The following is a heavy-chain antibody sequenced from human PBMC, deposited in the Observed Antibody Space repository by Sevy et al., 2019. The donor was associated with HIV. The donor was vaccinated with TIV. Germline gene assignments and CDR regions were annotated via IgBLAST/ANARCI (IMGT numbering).Heavy chain of an antibody. V-gene: IGHV3-23*01. CDR2: ISGSATGT. CDR1: YFTFSAYA. D-gene: IGHD3-16*01. J-gene: IGHJ4*02. Sequence: GGSQRLSCAASYFTFSAYAMSWVRQAPGKGLEWVSTISGSATGTSFADSVKGRFTISRDNSKNTLYLQMNSLRPEDTAVYYCAKDRDWLGEHYFDSWGQGTLVTVSS. CDR3: AKDRDWLGEHYFDS.